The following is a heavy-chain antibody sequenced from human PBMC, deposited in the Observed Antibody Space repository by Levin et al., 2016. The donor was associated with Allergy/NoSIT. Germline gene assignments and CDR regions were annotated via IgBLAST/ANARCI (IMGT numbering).Heavy chain of an antibody. CDR3: VRATDSHFDHSASRAFDY. V-gene: IGHV3-30*03. Sequence: GESLKISCVGSGLTFETYGLHWVRQAPGTGPEPVAAISHDASHKYYANSVKGRFTISRDNSQNTVYLQMNGLRAEDSAVYYCVRATDSHFDHSASRAFDYWGQGTLVTVSS. D-gene: IGHD3-9*01. J-gene: IGHJ4*02. CDR2: ISHDASHK. CDR1: GLTFETYG.